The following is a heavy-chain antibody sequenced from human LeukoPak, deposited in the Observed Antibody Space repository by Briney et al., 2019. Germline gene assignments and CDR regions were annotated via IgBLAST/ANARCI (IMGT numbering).Heavy chain of an antibody. CDR3: ARVSGSYYSLDY. J-gene: IGHJ4*02. CDR1: GFTVSSNY. V-gene: IGHV3-66*02. D-gene: IGHD1-26*01. Sequence: GGSLRLSCAASGFTVSSNYMSWVRQAPGKGLEWVSAIYSGGSTYYADSVKGRFTISRDNSKNTLYLQMNSLRAEDTAVYYCARVSGSYYSLDYWGQGTLVTVSS. CDR2: IYSGGST.